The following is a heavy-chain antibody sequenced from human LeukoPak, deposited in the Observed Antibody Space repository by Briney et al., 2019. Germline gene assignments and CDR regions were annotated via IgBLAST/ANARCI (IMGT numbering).Heavy chain of an antibody. Sequence: SGPTLVNPTQTLTLTCTFSGFSLTTFGEGVGWIRQPPGKPLEWLALIFWDDDKRYSPSLKSRVTITKYTSKNQVVLTMTNMDPVDTATYHCAHTAAPVYDSSASYDYWGQGTLVTVSS. V-gene: IGHV2-5*02. CDR1: GFSLTTFGEG. CDR2: IFWDDDK. D-gene: IGHD3-22*01. CDR3: AHTAAPVYDSSASYDY. J-gene: IGHJ4*02.